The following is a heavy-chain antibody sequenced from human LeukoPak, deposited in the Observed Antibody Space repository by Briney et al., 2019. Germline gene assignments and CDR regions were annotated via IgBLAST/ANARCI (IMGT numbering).Heavy chain of an antibody. Sequence: GGSLRLSGAASGVIISSYAMSWVRQAPGKGLERVSAINGRGDNTYYADFVKGRFTISRDNSKSTVYLQMNSLRTEDTAVYYCAKDRVSPGFNWFDPWGQGTLVIVSS. CDR3: AKDRVSPGFNWFDP. V-gene: IGHV3-23*01. CDR2: INGRGDNT. J-gene: IGHJ5*02. CDR1: GVIISSYA. D-gene: IGHD2/OR15-2a*01.